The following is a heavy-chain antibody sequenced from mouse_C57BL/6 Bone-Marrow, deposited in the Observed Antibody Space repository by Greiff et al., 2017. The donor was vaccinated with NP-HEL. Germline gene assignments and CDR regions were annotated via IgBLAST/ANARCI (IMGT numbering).Heavy chain of an antibody. Sequence: QVQLKQPGAELVKPGASVKLSCKASGYTFTSYWMHWVKQRPGQGLEWIGMIHPNSGSTNYNEKFKSKATLTVDKSSSTAYMQLSSLTSEDSAVYYCARSGGFYYSNSYYFDYWGQGTTLTVSS. D-gene: IGHD2-5*01. V-gene: IGHV1-64*01. CDR1: GYTFTSYW. CDR3: ARSGGFYYSNSYYFDY. CDR2: IHPNSGST. J-gene: IGHJ2*01.